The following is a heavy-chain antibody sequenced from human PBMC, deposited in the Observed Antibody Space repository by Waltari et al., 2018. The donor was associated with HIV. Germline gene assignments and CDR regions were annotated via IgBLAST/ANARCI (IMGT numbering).Heavy chain of an antibody. CDR3: AREGRGYGHYYYYYGMDV. J-gene: IGHJ6*02. CDR2: IYTSGST. D-gene: IGHD5-18*01. Sequence: QVQLQESGPGLVKPSQTLSLTCTVSGGSISSGSYYWSWIRQPAGKGLEWIGRIYTSGSTNYNPSLKSRVTISVDTSKNQFSLKLSSVTAADTAVYYCAREGRGYGHYYYYYGMDVWGQGTTVTVSS. V-gene: IGHV4-61*02. CDR1: GGSISSGSYY.